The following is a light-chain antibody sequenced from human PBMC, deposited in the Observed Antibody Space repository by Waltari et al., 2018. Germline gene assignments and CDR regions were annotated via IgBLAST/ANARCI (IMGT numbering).Light chain of an antibody. Sequence: IVMTQSPASLAVSLGERATIKCKSNHSLLFGSSRNYLAWYQQRRGQPPKLLLYWASIRESGVPDRIVGSGSGTVFTLTINNLQAEDVALYYCQHYYRAPYSFGQGTKLEI. CDR2: WAS. CDR3: QHYYRAPYS. V-gene: IGKV4-1*01. CDR1: HSLLFGSSRNY. J-gene: IGKJ2*03.